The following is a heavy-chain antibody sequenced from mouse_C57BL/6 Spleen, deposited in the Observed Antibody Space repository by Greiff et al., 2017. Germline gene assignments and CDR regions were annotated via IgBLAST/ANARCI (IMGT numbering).Heavy chain of an antibody. CDR2: INPNNGGT. Sequence: VQLQQSGPELVKPGASVKMSCKASGYTFTDYNMHWVKQSHGKSLEWIGYINPNNGGTSYNQKFKGKATLTVNKSSSTAYMELRSLTSEDSAVYYCAVWLLRWYFDVWGTGTTVTVSS. J-gene: IGHJ1*03. D-gene: IGHD2-3*01. CDR3: AVWLLRWYFDV. V-gene: IGHV1-22*01. CDR1: GYTFTDYN.